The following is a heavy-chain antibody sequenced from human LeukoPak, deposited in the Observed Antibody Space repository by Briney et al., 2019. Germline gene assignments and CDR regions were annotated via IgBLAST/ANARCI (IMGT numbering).Heavy chain of an antibody. CDR1: GYTFTSYY. Sequence: ASVKVSCKASGYTFTSYYMHWVRQAPGQGLEWMGWINPNSGGTNYAQKFQGRVTMTRDTSISTAYMELSRLRSDDTAVYYCARSSSACYDILTGYCTVNAFDIWGQGTMVTVSS. V-gene: IGHV1-2*02. D-gene: IGHD3-9*01. CDR3: ARSSSACYDILTGYCTVNAFDI. CDR2: INPNSGGT. J-gene: IGHJ3*02.